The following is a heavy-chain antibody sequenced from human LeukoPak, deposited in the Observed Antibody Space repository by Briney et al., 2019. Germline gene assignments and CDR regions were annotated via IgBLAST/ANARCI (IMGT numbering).Heavy chain of an antibody. CDR1: GFTFSSYA. CDR3: ARDGYSSSYYYYYYYMDV. V-gene: IGHV3-23*01. Sequence: GGSLRLSCAASGFTFSSYAMCWVRQAPGKGLEWVSAISGSGGSTYYADSVKGRFTNSRDNSKSTLYLQMNSLRAEDTAVYYCARDGYSSSYYYYYYYMDVWGKGTTVTVSS. CDR2: ISGSGGST. D-gene: IGHD6-6*01. J-gene: IGHJ6*03.